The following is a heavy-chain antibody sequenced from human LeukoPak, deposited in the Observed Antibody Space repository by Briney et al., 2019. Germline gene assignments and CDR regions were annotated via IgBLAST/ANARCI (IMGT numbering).Heavy chain of an antibody. D-gene: IGHD6-13*01. CDR2: ISSGSTI. CDR3: ARERRIAAAGDFDY. J-gene: IGHJ4*02. V-gene: IGHV3-11*01. Sequence: GVSLRLSCAASGFTFSDYYMSWIRQAPGKGLEWVSYISSGSTIYYADSVKGRFTISRDNAKNSLYLQMNSLRAEDTAVYYCARERRIAAAGDFDYWGQGTLVTVSS. CDR1: GFTFSDYY.